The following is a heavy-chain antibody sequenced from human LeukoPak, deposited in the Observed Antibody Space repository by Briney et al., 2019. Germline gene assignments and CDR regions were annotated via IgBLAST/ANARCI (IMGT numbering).Heavy chain of an antibody. CDR3: AARPGEVAVPYDY. Sequence: GGSLRLSCAASGFTFSTYAMTWVRQAPGKGLEWVSLISRGGDVTYYADSVKGRFTISRDSPKNTLYLQMHSLRAEDKAVYYCAARPGEVAVPYDYWGQGTLVSVSS. D-gene: IGHD2-15*01. V-gene: IGHV3-23*01. CDR1: GFTFSTYA. J-gene: IGHJ4*02. CDR2: ISRGGDVT.